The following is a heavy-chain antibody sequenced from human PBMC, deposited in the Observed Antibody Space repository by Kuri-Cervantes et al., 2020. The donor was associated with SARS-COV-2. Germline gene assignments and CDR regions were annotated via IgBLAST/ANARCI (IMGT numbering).Heavy chain of an antibody. D-gene: IGHD1-1*01. CDR2: ISSSSSYV. CDR1: GFTFSSYG. Sequence: GESLKISCAASGFTFSSYGMHWVRQAPGKGLEWVSSISSSSSYVYYADSVKGRFTISRDNAKNSLYLQMNSLRAEDTAVYYCARPAKTGTRFDYWGQGTLVTVSS. CDR3: ARPAKTGTRFDY. J-gene: IGHJ4*02. V-gene: IGHV3-21*01.